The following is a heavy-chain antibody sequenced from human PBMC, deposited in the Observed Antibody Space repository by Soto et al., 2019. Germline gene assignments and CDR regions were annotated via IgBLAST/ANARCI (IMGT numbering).Heavy chain of an antibody. CDR2: IIPIFGTA. CDR3: ARVQPRYSYGPLDY. J-gene: IGHJ4*02. V-gene: IGHV1-69*13. CDR1: GGTFSSYA. Sequence: SVKVSCKASGGTFSSYAISWVRQAPGQGLEWMGGIIPIFGTANYAQKFQGRVTITADESTSTAYMELSSLRSEDTAVYYCARVQPRYSYGPLDYWGQGTLVTVSS. D-gene: IGHD5-18*01.